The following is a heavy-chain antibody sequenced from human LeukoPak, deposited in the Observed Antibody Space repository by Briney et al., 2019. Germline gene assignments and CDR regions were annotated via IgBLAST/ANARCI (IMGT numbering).Heavy chain of an antibody. Sequence: GGSLRLSCAASGFTFSSYAMNWVRQAPGKGLEWVSAISGSGGGTYYADSVKGRFTISRDNSKNTLYLQMNSLRAEDTAVYYCARAHSSSDYFDCWGQGILVIVSS. V-gene: IGHV3-23*01. CDR1: GFTFSSYA. J-gene: IGHJ4*02. CDR3: ARAHSSSDYFDC. CDR2: ISGSGGGT. D-gene: IGHD6-19*01.